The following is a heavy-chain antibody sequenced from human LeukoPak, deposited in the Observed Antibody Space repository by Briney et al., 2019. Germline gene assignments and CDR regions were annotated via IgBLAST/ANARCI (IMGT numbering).Heavy chain of an antibody. CDR3: AREQDGYYDSSGRDY. V-gene: IGHV3-30-3*01. CDR2: ISYDGSNK. CDR1: GFTFSSYA. Sequence: GRSLRLSCAASGFTFSSYAMHWVRQAPGKGLEWVAVISYDGSNKYYADSVKGRFTISRDNSKNTLYLQMNSPRAEDTAVYYCAREQDGYYDSSGRDYWGQGTLVTVSS. J-gene: IGHJ4*02. D-gene: IGHD3-22*01.